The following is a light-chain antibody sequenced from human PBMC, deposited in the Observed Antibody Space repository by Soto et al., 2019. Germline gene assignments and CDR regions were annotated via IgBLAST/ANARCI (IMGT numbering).Light chain of an antibody. CDR1: STDVGGYNY. J-gene: IGLJ1*01. CDR2: EVT. V-gene: IGLV2-14*01. CDR3: GSYSSTDTPFD. Sequence: QSVLAQPSSVSGSPGQSITISCTGTSTDVGGYNYVSWYQHHSGKAPKLLIYEVTNRPSGISDRFSGSKSVNTASLTISGLQAEDESDYYCGSYSSTDTPFDFGTGTKATVL.